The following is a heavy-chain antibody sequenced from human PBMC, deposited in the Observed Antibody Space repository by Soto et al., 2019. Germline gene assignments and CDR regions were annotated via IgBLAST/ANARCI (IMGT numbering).Heavy chain of an antibody. D-gene: IGHD3-22*01. CDR2: ISGSGGST. Sequence: PGGSLRLSCAASGFTFSSYAMSWVRQAPGKGLEWVSAISGSGGSTYYADSVKGRFTISRDNSKNTLYLQMNSLRAEDTAVYYCAEVPRTTMIVVVITTGPDYWGQGTLVTVSS. J-gene: IGHJ4*02. V-gene: IGHV3-23*01. CDR3: AEVPRTTMIVVVITTGPDY. CDR1: GFTFSSYA.